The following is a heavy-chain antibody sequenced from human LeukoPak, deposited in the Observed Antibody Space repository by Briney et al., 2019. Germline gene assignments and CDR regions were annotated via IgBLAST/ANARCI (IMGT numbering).Heavy chain of an antibody. CDR2: IRSKAYGGTT. Sequence: GGSLRLSCTASGFTFGDYAMSWFRQAPGKGLEWVGFIRSKAYGGTTEYAASVKGRFTISRDDSKSIAYLQMNSLKTEDIAVYYCTRLFPTVLLEWFYYYGMDVWGQGTTVTVSS. J-gene: IGHJ6*02. CDR3: TRLFPTVLLEWFYYYGMDV. V-gene: IGHV3-49*03. CDR1: GFTFGDYA. D-gene: IGHD3-3*01.